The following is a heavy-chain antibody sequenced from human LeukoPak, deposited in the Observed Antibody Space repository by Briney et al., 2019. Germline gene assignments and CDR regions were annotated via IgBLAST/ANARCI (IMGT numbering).Heavy chain of an antibody. J-gene: IGHJ4*02. CDR3: ASIAVAGIAYYFDY. Sequence: SETLSLTCTVSGGSISSSSYYWGWIRQPPGTGLEWIGSIYYSGSTYYNPSLKSRVTMSVDTSKNQFSLKLSSVTAADTAVYYCASIAVAGIAYYFDYWGQGTLVTVSS. V-gene: IGHV4-39*01. D-gene: IGHD6-19*01. CDR1: GGSISSSSYY. CDR2: IYYSGST.